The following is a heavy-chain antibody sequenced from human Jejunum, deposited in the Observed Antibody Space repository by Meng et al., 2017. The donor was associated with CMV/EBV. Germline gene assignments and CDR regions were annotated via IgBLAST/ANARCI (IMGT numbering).Heavy chain of an antibody. Sequence: AASGFTVSSYWLHWVRQVPGKGLVWVSRINGDGNTAAYADSVQGRFTISRDNAQNTLYLQMNSLTAEDTGVYYCANTKYSGTYFDFWGQGTLVTVSS. J-gene: IGHJ4*02. V-gene: IGHV3-74*01. CDR2: INGDGNTA. CDR1: GFTVSSYW. D-gene: IGHD1-26*01. CDR3: ANTKYSGTYFDF.